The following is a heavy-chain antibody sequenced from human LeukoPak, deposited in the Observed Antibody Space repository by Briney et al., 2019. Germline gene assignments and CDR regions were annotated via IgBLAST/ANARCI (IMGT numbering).Heavy chain of an antibody. Sequence: SETMSLTCTVSGGSISSYYWSWIRQPPGKGLEWIGYIYHSGSTNYNPSLKSRVTISVDTSKNQLSLKLSSVTAADTAVYYCARGADCSGGSCYLYYFDYWGQGTLVTVSS. CDR3: ARGADCSGGSCYLYYFDY. CDR2: IYHSGST. J-gene: IGHJ4*02. D-gene: IGHD2-15*01. V-gene: IGHV4-59*01. CDR1: GGSISSYY.